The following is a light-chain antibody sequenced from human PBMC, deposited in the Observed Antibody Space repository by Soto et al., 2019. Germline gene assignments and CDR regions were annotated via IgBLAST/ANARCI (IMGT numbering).Light chain of an antibody. CDR3: QQRNTWPPIT. Sequence: EIVLTQSPVTLSLSPGERATLSCRASQSVRTYLAWYQVKPGQAPRLLIYDASSRASGVPARFSGSGSGTDFTLPISSLAPEDVSLCYCQQRNTWPPITFGQGTRLEIK. CDR2: DAS. CDR1: QSVRTY. V-gene: IGKV3-11*01. J-gene: IGKJ5*01.